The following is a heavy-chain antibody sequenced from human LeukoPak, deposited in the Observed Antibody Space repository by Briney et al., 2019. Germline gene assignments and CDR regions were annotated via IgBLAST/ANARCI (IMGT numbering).Heavy chain of an antibody. J-gene: IGHJ4*02. D-gene: IGHD3-22*01. CDR3: AKALRGSGYPQPLGY. CDR2: IRYDGSNK. V-gene: IGHV3-30*02. CDR1: GFTFSSYG. Sequence: GGSLRLSCAVSGFTFSSYGMHWVRQAPGKGLEWVAFIRYDGSNKYYADSVKGRFTISRDNSKNTLYLQMNSLRAEDTAVYYCAKALRGSGYPQPLGYWGQGTLVIVSS.